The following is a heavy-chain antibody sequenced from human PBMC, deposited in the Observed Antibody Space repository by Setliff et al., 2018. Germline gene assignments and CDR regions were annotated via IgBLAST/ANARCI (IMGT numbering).Heavy chain of an antibody. V-gene: IGHV4-39*01. Sequence: PSETLSLTCTVSGGSISSSSYYWGWIRQPPGKGLEWIGSIYYSGSTYYNPSLKSRVTISVDTSKNQLSLKLSSVTAADTAVYYCASPGIAAGTLRNTDYWGQGTLVTVSS. J-gene: IGHJ4*02. CDR2: IYYSGST. D-gene: IGHD6-13*01. CDR1: GGSISSSSYY. CDR3: ASPGIAAGTLRNTDY.